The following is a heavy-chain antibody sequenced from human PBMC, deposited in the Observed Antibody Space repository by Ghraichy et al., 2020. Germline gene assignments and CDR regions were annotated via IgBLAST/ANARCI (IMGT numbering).Heavy chain of an antibody. CDR2: ISWSSTYI. CDR3: AKGGNSPDY. CDR1: GFTFRSHC. V-gene: IGHV3-21*04. J-gene: IGHJ4*02. D-gene: IGHD4-23*01. Sequence: GGSLRLSCAASGFTFRSHCMNWVRQAPGKGLEWVSSISWSSTYIYYADSVKGRFTISRDDSKNTLYLQMNSLRAEDTAVYYCAKGGNSPDYWGQGTLVTVSS.